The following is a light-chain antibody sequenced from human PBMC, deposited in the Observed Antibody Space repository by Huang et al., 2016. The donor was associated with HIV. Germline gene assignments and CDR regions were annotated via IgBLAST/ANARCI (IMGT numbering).Light chain of an antibody. CDR1: QSVNIN. CDR3: QQYDTWPV. V-gene: IGKV3-15*01. Sequence: EIVMTQSPATLSVSPGERATLSGRASQSVNINLALYQQKPGQAPSLLIHAASTRATGIPARFSGSGSGTEFTLTISSLQSEDFAIYYCQQYDTWPVFGQGTKVEIK. CDR2: AAS. J-gene: IGKJ1*01.